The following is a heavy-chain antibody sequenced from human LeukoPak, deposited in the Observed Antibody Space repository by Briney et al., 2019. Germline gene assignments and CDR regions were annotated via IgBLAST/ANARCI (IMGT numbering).Heavy chain of an antibody. Sequence: GASVKVSCTASGYTFTGYYMNWVRQAPGQGLEWMGRINPNSGGTKYAQKFQGRVTMTRDTSINTAYMELSRLRSDDTAVYYCARVPACNSCEWLSPYYYYYGMDVWGQGTTVTVSS. CDR3: ARVPACNSCEWLSPYYYYYGMDV. V-gene: IGHV1-2*06. CDR1: GYTFTGYY. D-gene: IGHD3-3*01. J-gene: IGHJ6*02. CDR2: INPNSGGT.